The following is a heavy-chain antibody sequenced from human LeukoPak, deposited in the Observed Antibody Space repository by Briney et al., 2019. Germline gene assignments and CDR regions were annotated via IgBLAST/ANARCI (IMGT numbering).Heavy chain of an antibody. D-gene: IGHD3-9*01. CDR2: IKQDGSEK. J-gene: IGHJ6*03. Sequence: PGGSLRLSCAASGFTFSSYWMSWVRQAPGKGLEWVANIKQDGSEKYYVDSVKGRFTISRDNAKNSLYLQMNSLRAEDTAVYYCARDGSLFSYYYYMDVWGKGTTVTISS. CDR3: ARDGSLFSYYYYMDV. V-gene: IGHV3-7*01. CDR1: GFTFSSYW.